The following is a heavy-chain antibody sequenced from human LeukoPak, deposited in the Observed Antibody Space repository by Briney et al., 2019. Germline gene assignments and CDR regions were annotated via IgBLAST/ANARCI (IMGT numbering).Heavy chain of an antibody. CDR3: AKRDCSSASCSFDY. CDR1: GGSIGSYY. CDR2: IYYSGST. Sequence: SETLSLTCTVSGGSIGSYYWSWIRQPPGKGLEWIGYIYYSGSTNYNPSLKSRVTISIDTSKNQFSLKLSSVPAADTAVYYCAKRDCSSASCSFDYWGQGPLVTASS. J-gene: IGHJ4*02. V-gene: IGHV4-59*01. D-gene: IGHD2-2*01.